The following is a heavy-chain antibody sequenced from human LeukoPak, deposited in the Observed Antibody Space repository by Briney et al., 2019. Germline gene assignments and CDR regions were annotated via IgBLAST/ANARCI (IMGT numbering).Heavy chain of an antibody. CDR2: ISSSGSII. CDR3: AELGITMIGGV. J-gene: IGHJ6*04. V-gene: IGHV3-48*03. Sequence: GGSLTLSCEDSGFTFRSYEMNWVRKAPGKGLEWVSYISSSGSIIYYADSVKGRFTISRDNAKNSLYLQMNSLRAEDTAVYYCAELGITMIGGVWGKGTTVTISS. D-gene: IGHD3-10*02. CDR1: GFTFRSYE.